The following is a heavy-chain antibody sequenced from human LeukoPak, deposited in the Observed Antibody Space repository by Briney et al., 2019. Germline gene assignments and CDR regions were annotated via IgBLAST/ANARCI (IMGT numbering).Heavy chain of an antibody. Sequence: PSETLSLTCTVSDGSISGYYWGWIRHAPGRGLEWIAYIHYTGINNYNPPLKSRAAISVDTSTNQFSLQLTSVTAADTAMYYCARHITNSGSAFDLWGRGTLVTVSS. J-gene: IGHJ2*01. D-gene: IGHD3-10*01. CDR2: IHYTGIN. CDR3: ARHITNSGSAFDL. V-gene: IGHV4-59*08. CDR1: DGSISGYY.